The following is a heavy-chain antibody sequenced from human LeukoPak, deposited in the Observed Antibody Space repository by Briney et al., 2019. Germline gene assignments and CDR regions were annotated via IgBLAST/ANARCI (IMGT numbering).Heavy chain of an antibody. D-gene: IGHD4-17*01. V-gene: IGHV3-30*18. J-gene: IGHJ4*02. CDR3: AKRPSDYGDYVTYFDY. Sequence: GGSLRLSCAASGFSFISYGMHWVRQAPGKGLEWVGVISDDGRNKEYADSVKGRFTISRDNSKDTLYLQMNSLRDEDTAVYYCAKRPSDYGDYVTYFDYWGQGTLVTVSS. CDR2: ISDDGRNK. CDR1: GFSFISYG.